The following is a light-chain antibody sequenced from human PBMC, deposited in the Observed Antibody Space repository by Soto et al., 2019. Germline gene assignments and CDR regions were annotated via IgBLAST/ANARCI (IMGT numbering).Light chain of an antibody. CDR2: KVS. Sequence: EVVMTQSPLSLPVTLGQPASISCRSSQSLAYIDGNTYLSWFQQRPGQSPRRLIYKVSNRESGXPXRXTGSGSGTDFTLKISRVEAEDVGVYYCMQGTHLPPYTFGQGTKLEIK. CDR3: MQGTHLPPYT. V-gene: IGKV2-30*01. CDR1: QSLAYIDGNTY. J-gene: IGKJ2*01.